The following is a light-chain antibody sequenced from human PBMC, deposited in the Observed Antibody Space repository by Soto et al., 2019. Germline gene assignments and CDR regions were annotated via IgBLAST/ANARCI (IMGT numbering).Light chain of an antibody. CDR3: GSYTSSSPLGGV. J-gene: IGLJ1*01. Sequence: QSVLTQPASVSGSPGQSITISCTGTSSDVGGYNYVSWYQQHPGKAPKLMIYDVSNRPSGVSNRFSGSKSGNTASLTISGLQAEDEADYYCGSYTSSSPLGGVFGPGPTVPVL. CDR2: DVS. CDR1: SSDVGGYNY. V-gene: IGLV2-14*01.